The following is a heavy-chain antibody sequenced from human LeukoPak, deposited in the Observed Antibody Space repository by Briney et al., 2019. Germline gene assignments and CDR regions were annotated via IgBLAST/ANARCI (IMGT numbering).Heavy chain of an antibody. J-gene: IGHJ4*02. CDR3: TAVSLLRGYDVLTFYSYPNYFDF. D-gene: IGHD3-9*01. CDR1: GYSFNDLS. V-gene: IGHV1-24*01. CDR2: YDPEYGDT. Sequence: GASVKASCKVSGYSFNDLSVHWVRQAPGKGLQWMGGYDPEYGDTIYAQNFQGRLTMTEDTSTATAFMEVSSLRSEDTAVYYCTAVSLLRGYDVLTFYSYPNYFDFWGQGTLVTVSS.